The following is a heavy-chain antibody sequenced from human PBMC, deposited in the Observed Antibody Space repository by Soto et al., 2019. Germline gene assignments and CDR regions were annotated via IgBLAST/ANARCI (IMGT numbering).Heavy chain of an antibody. CDR1: GYTFTSYY. J-gene: IGHJ6*02. V-gene: IGHV1-46*01. Sequence: GASVKVSCKASGYTFTSYYMHWVRQAPGQGLEWMGIINPSGGSTSYAQKFQGRVTMTRDTSTSTVYMELSSLRSEDTAVYYCAGGGSRDGYNFRYYYYYGMDVWGQGTTVTVSS. CDR2: INPSGGST. CDR3: AGGGSRDGYNFRYYYYYGMDV. D-gene: IGHD5-12*01.